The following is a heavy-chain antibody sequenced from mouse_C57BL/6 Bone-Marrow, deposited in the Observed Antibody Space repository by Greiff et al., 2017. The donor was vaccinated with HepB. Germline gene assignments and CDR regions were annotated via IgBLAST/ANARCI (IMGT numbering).Heavy chain of an antibody. D-gene: IGHD1-1*01. CDR1: GFNIKDYY. CDR2: IDPEDGDT. J-gene: IGHJ3*01. V-gene: IGHV14-1*01. Sequence: VQLQQSEAELVRPGASVKLSCTASGFNIKDYYMHWVKQRPEQGLEWIGRIDPEDGDTEYAPKFQGKATMTADTSSNTAYLQLSSLTSEDTAVYYCIPLIITTVGFAYWGQGTLVTVSA. CDR3: IPLIITTVGFAY.